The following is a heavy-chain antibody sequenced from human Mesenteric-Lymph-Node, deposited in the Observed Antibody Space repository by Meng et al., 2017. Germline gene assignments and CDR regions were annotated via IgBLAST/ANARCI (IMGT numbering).Heavy chain of an antibody. D-gene: IGHD3-10*01. V-gene: IGHV4-4*02. CDR3: ARFGSGSYYNVFRGEYYYYGMDV. CDR2: IYTSGST. CDR1: GGSISSSNW. J-gene: IGHJ6*02. Sequence: SETLSLTCAVSGGSISSSNWWSWVRQPPGKGLEWIGRIYTSGSTNYNPSLKSRVTMSVDTSKNQFSLKLSSVTAADTAVYYCARFGSGSYYNVFRGEYYYYGMDVWGQGTTVTVSS.